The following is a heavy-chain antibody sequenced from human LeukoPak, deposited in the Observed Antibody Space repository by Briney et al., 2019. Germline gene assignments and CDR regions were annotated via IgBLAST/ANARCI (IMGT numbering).Heavy chain of an antibody. CDR2: TYYRSKWYN. Sequence: SQTLSLTCAISGDSVSSNSAAWNWIRQSPSRGLEWLGRTYYRSKWYNEYAVSVKSRITINPDTSKNQFSLQLNSVTPEDTAVYYCARVVQVYCSTTSCYVGAFDIWGQGTMVTVSS. CDR3: ARVVQVYCSTTSCYVGAFDI. CDR1: GDSVSSNSAA. V-gene: IGHV6-1*01. J-gene: IGHJ3*02. D-gene: IGHD2-2*01.